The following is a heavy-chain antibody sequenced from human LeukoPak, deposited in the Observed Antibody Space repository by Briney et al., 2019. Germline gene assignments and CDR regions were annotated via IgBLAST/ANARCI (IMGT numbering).Heavy chain of an antibody. CDR1: GFTFSAYY. J-gene: IGHJ4*02. CDR3: WGVGYDSSGRFDY. D-gene: IGHD3-22*01. CDR2: IISSGSIT. V-gene: IGHV3-11*04. Sequence: GGSLRLSCVPSGFTFSAYYMTWIRQAPGKGLEWVSYIISSGSITYYAQSVKGRFIISRDNAKNSLYLQKNSLRAEDTAVYFCWGVGYDSSGRFDYWGQGTLVTVSS.